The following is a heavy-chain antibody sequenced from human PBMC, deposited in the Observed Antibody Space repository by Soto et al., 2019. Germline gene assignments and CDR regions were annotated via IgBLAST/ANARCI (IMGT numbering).Heavy chain of an antibody. CDR1: VFTFSNHW. CDR2: INSDGSST. V-gene: IGHV3-74*01. Sequence: PVGSLRLSCAASVFTFSNHWMHWVRQAPGKGLVWVSRINSDGSSTSYADSVKGRFTISRDNAKNTLYLQMDSLRAEDTAVYYCARDLTHCSGGSCAFGPFDYWGQGTLVIVSS. CDR3: ARDLTHCSGGSCAFGPFDY. D-gene: IGHD2-15*01. J-gene: IGHJ4*02.